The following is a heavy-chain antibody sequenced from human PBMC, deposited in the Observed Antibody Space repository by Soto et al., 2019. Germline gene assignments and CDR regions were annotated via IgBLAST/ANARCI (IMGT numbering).Heavy chain of an antibody. CDR3: ARRYCSSTSCGVDY. CDR2: VAYDGSNK. D-gene: IGHD2-2*01. J-gene: IGHJ4*02. CDR1: GFTFSNYG. V-gene: IGHV3-33*01. Sequence: GGSLRLSCAASGFTFSNYGMNWVRQAPGKGLEWVAVVAYDGSNKYYADSVKGRFTISRDNSKNTLYLQMNSLRAEDTAVYYCARRYCSSTSCGVDYWGQGTLVTVSS.